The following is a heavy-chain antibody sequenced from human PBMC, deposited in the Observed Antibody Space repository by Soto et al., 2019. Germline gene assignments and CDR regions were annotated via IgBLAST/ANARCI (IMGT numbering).Heavy chain of an antibody. CDR2: IYHSGST. J-gene: IGHJ4*02. V-gene: IGHV4-4*02. Sequence: PSETLSLTCAVSGGSISSSNWWSWVRQPPGKGLEWIGEIYHSGSTNYNPSLKSRVTISVDKSKNQFSLKLSSVTAADTAVYYCAISSYYYDSSGYYSMDYWGQGTLVTVSS. CDR1: GGSISSSNW. D-gene: IGHD3-22*01. CDR3: AISSYYYDSSGYYSMDY.